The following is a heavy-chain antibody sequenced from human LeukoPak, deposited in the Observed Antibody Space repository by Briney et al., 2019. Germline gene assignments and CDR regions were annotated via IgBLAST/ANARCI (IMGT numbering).Heavy chain of an antibody. CDR3: ASLMTTVTYDVFDI. CDR1: GRSGSFNDYY. Sequence: PSETLSLTCAVYGRSGSFNDYYWNWIRQSPGKGLEWIGEINHSGGTHYHPSLKSRVTISVDTSKNQFSLRLRPVTAADTAVYYCASLMTTVTYDVFDIWGQGTIVTVSS. J-gene: IGHJ3*02. D-gene: IGHD4-17*01. CDR2: INHSGGT. V-gene: IGHV4-34*01.